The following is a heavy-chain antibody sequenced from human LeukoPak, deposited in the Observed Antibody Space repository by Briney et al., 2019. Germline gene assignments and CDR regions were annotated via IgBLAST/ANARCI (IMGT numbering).Heavy chain of an antibody. CDR3: AKDIGR. Sequence: GGSLRLSCAASGFTFDDYAMHWVRQAPGKGLEWVSGISWNSGSIGYADSVKGRFTISRGNAKNSLYLQMNSLRAEDTALYYCAKDIGRWGQGTLVTVSS. J-gene: IGHJ4*02. CDR2: ISWNSGSI. V-gene: IGHV3-9*01. CDR1: GFTFDDYA.